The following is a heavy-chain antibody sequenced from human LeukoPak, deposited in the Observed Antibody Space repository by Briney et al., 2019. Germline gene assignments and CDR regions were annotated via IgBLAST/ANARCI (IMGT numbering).Heavy chain of an antibody. CDR3: ARTHSSSRMMADY. CDR2: IYHNGIT. D-gene: IGHD6-13*01. Sequence: KTSETLSLTCTVSGDSISSFYWSWIRQPPGKGLEWIGYIYHNGITNCNPFLKSRVTISIDTSKIQFSLKLSSVTAADTAVYYCARTHSSSRMMADYWGQGTLVTVSS. V-gene: IGHV4-59*12. J-gene: IGHJ4*02. CDR1: GDSISSFY.